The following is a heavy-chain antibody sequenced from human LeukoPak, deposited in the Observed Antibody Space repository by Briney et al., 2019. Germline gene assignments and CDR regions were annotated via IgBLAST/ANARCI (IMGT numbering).Heavy chain of an antibody. V-gene: IGHV3-23*01. CDR2: ITDAVGST. D-gene: IGHD2-15*01. Sequence: PGGSLRLSCAASGFTFSSSSISWVRQAPGKGLEWVSAITDAVGSTHYADSVKGRFTISSDKSKNTLYLQMNSLRAEDTAVYYCAKDRSAGAFDFWGQGTMVTLSS. CDR1: GFTFSSSS. CDR3: AKDRSAGAFDF. J-gene: IGHJ3*01.